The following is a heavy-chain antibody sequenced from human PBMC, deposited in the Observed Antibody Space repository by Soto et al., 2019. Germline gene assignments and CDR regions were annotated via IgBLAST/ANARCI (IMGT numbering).Heavy chain of an antibody. CDR1: GGSLSGGGDS. V-gene: IGHV4-30-2*01. CDR2: IYHSGST. CDR3: ARTPDI. Sequence: SETLSLTWAVAGGSLSGGGDSWSWIRQPPGKGLEWIGYIYHSGSTYYNPSLKSRVTISVDRSKNQFSLKLSSVTAADTAVYYCARTPDIWGQGTMVT. J-gene: IGHJ3*02.